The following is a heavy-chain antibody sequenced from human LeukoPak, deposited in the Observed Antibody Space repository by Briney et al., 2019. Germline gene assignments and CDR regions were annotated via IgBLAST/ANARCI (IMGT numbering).Heavy chain of an antibody. J-gene: IGHJ4*02. CDR2: IHPGESDT. Sequence: GESLKISCKGSGYSFSSYWIGWVRQMPGKGLEWMGFIHPGESDTRYSPSFQGQVTISADKSIGTAYLQWRSLKASDTAMYYCARNRGDNTFDYWGQGILVTVSS. V-gene: IGHV5-51*01. CDR3: ARNRGDNTFDY. D-gene: IGHD3-10*01. CDR1: GYSFSSYW.